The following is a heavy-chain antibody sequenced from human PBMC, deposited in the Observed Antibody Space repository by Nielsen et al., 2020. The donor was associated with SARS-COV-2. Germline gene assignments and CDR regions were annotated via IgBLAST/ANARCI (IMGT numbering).Heavy chain of an antibody. CDR3: AREKIYDFWSGAPFYYYYYGMDV. V-gene: IGHV1-18*01. Sequence: ASVKVSCKASGYTFTSYGISWVRQAPGQGLEWMGWISAYNGNTNYAQKLQGRVTMTTDTSTSTAYMELRSLRSDDTAVYYCAREKIYDFWSGAPFYYYYYGMDVWGQGTTVTVSS. D-gene: IGHD3-3*01. J-gene: IGHJ6*02. CDR1: GYTFTSYG. CDR2: ISAYNGNT.